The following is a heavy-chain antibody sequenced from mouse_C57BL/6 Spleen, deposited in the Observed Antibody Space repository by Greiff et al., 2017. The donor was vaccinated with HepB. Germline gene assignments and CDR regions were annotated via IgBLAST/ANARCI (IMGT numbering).Heavy chain of an antibody. V-gene: IGHV1-74*01. Sequence: QVQLQQPGAELVKPGASVKVSCKASGYTFTSYWMHWVKQSPGQGLEWIGRINPSDSDTNYNQKFKGKATLTVDKSSSTAYMQLSSLTSEDSAVYYCANIPFAYWGQGTLVTVSA. CDR1: GYTFTSYW. CDR2: INPSDSDT. CDR3: ANIPFAY. J-gene: IGHJ3*01.